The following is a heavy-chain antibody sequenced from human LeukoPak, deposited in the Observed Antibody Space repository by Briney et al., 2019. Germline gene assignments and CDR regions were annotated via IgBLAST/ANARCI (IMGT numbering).Heavy chain of an antibody. D-gene: IGHD6-19*01. CDR2: IRYDGSNK. CDR3: AKVRWDNSGWYYLDN. J-gene: IGHJ4*02. Sequence: PGGSLRLSCAASGFTFSSYGMHWVRQAPGKGLEWVAFIRYDGSNKYYADSVKGRFTISRDNSKNTLYLQMNSLRGEDTAVYYCAKVRWDNSGWYYLDNWGQGALVTVSS. V-gene: IGHV3-30*02. CDR1: GFTFSSYG.